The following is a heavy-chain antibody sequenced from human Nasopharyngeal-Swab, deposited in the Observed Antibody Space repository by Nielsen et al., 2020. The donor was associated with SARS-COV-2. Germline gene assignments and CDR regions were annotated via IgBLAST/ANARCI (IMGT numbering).Heavy chain of an antibody. V-gene: IGHV3-15*01. Sequence: WIRQPPGKGLEWVGRIKSKTDGGTTDYAAPVKGGFTISRDDSKNTLYLQMNSLKTEDTAVYYCTTDYYYGDPTVFDYWGQGTLVTVSS. J-gene: IGHJ4*02. CDR2: IKSKTDGGTT. CDR3: TTDYYYGDPTVFDY. D-gene: IGHD4-17*01.